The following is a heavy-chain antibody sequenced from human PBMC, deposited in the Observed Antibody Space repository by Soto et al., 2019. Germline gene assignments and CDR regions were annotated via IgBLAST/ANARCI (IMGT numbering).Heavy chain of an antibody. CDR2: IGSSSGYI. J-gene: IGHJ4*02. CDR3: AREVDYYGSGSYFHY. D-gene: IGHD3-10*01. V-gene: IGHV3-21*04. CDR1: GFTLSSNS. Sequence: GGSLRLSCAASGFTLSSNSMNWVRQAPGKGLEWVSSIGSSSGYIYYADSVKGRFTISRDNAKNSLYLQMNSLRAEDTAVYYCAREVDYYGSGSYFHYWGQGTLVTVSS.